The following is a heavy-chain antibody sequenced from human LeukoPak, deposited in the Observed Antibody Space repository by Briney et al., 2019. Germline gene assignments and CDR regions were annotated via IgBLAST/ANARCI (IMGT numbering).Heavy chain of an antibody. J-gene: IGHJ4*02. CDR1: GGSFSGYY. CDR3: ASVAYSSSSIDY. V-gene: IGHV4-34*01. Sequence: SETLSLTCAVYGGSFSGYYWSWIRQPPGKGLEWIGEINRSGSTNYNPSLKSRVTISVDTSKNQFSLKLSSVTAADTAVYYCASVAYSSSSIDYWGQGTLVIVSS. D-gene: IGHD6-6*01. CDR2: INRSGST.